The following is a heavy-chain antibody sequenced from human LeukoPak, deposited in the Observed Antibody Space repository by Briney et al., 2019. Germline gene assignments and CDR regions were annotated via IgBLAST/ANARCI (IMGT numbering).Heavy chain of an antibody. D-gene: IGHD4-11*01. V-gene: IGHV3-21*01. CDR2: ISSSNSYI. J-gene: IGHJ3*02. CDR3: ARDASLQSPYLDAFDI. Sequence: GGSLRLSCAASGFTFSSYSMNWVRQAPGKGLEWVSSISSSNSYIYYADSVKGRFTISRDNAKNSLYLQMNSLRAEDTAVYYCARDASLQSPYLDAFDIWGQGTMVTVSS. CDR1: GFTFSSYS.